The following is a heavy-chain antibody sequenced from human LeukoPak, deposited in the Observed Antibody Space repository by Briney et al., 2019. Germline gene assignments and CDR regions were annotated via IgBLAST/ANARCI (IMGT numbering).Heavy chain of an antibody. CDR3: AKGRGSTSIYEY. CDR1: LFTFSSCA. CDR2: ISDSGST. D-gene: IGHD2-2*01. V-gene: IGHV3-23*01. J-gene: IGHJ4*02. Sequence: GGSLRLSCAHSLFTFSSCAMSWVRQAPGKGLEWVSFISDSGSTYYADSVMGRFTMSRDTSKNTSYLEMNSLRDDDTAAYYCAKGRGSTSIYEYWGQGTLVTVSS.